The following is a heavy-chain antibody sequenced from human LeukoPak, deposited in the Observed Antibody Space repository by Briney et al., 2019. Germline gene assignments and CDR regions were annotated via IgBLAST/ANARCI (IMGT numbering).Heavy chain of an antibody. D-gene: IGHD3-9*01. V-gene: IGHV4-38-2*01. CDR2: IYHSGST. CDR3: ARTTPDILTGYYRYNWFDP. CDR1: GYSISSGYY. Sequence: SETLSLTCAVSGYSISSGYYWGWIRQPPGKGLEWIGSIYHSGSTYYNPSLKGRVTISVDTSKNQFSLKLSSVTAADTAVYYCARTTPDILTGYYRYNWFDPWGQGTLVTVSS. J-gene: IGHJ5*02.